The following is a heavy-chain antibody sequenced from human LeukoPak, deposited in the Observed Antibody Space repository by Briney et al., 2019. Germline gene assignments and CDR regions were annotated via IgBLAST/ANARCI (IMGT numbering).Heavy chain of an antibody. Sequence: PGGSLRLSCAASGFTVSSNYTNWVRQAPGKGLEWVSVIYSGGSTYYADSVKGRFTISRDNSKNTLYLQMNSLRVEDTAAYHCAKSVGDSSSRAVDYWGQGTLVTVSS. V-gene: IGHV3-53*01. CDR3: AKSVGDSSSRAVDY. D-gene: IGHD6-13*01. CDR1: GFTVSSNY. CDR2: IYSGGST. J-gene: IGHJ4*02.